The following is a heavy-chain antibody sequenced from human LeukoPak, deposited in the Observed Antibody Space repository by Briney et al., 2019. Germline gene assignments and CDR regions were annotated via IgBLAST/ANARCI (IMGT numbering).Heavy chain of an antibody. Sequence: GGSLRLSCAASGFTVDRNYMTWVRQAPGKGLEWASVISSGGSTSYADSVKGRFTISRHNSKNTLYLQMNSLRAEDTAVYYCARGFGAFDIWGQGTMVTVSS. CDR1: GFTVDRNY. D-gene: IGHD3-10*01. CDR2: ISSGGST. CDR3: ARGFGAFDI. V-gene: IGHV3-53*04. J-gene: IGHJ3*02.